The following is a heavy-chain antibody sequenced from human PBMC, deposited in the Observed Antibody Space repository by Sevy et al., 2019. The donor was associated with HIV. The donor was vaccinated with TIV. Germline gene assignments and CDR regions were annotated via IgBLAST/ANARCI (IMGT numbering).Heavy chain of an antibody. CDR1: GFTFSRYW. V-gene: IGHV3-7*01. CDR2: IKQDESEK. D-gene: IGHD3-22*01. J-gene: IGHJ4*02. CDR3: ARSDHVTMLVVFGGHYFDS. Sequence: GGSLRLSCAASGFTFSRYWMTWVRQAPGKGLEWVANIKQDESEKYYVDSVKGRFTISRDNAKNSLYLQMNSLRADDTAVYYWARSDHVTMLVVFGGHYFDSWGQGTLVTVSS.